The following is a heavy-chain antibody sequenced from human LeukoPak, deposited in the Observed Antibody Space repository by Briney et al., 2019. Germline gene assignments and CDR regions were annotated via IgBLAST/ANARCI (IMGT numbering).Heavy chain of an antibody. V-gene: IGHV4-39*01. CDR1: GGSISGSSYY. Sequence: PSETLSLTCTVSGGSISGSSYYWGWIRQPPGKGLEWIGSIYYSGSTYYNPSLKSRVTISVDTSKNQFSLKLSSVTAADTAVYYCARRGRTTLDYWGQGTLVTVSS. D-gene: IGHD4-11*01. CDR2: IYYSGST. CDR3: ARRGRTTLDY. J-gene: IGHJ4*02.